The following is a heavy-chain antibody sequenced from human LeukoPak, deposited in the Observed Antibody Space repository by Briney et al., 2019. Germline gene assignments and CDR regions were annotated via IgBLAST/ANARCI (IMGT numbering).Heavy chain of an antibody. J-gene: IGHJ5*02. V-gene: IGHV4-59*10. CDR3: ARLVWGWFDP. CDR2: IYTSGST. Sequence: PSETLSLTCAVYGGSFSGYYWSWIRQPAGKGLEWIGRIYTSGSTNYNPSLKSRVTISVDTSKNQFSLKLSSVTAADTAVYYCARLVWGWFDPWGQGTLVTVSS. CDR1: GGSFSGYY. D-gene: IGHD3-16*01.